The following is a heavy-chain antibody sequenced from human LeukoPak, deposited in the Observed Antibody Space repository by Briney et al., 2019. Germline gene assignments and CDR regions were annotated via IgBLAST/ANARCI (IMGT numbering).Heavy chain of an antibody. CDR3: ARGNGDYSSWYFDL. CDR2: INHSGST. J-gene: IGHJ2*01. D-gene: IGHD4-17*01. Sequence: SETLSLTCAVYGGSFSGYYWSWIRQPPGKGLEWIGEINHSGSTNYNPSLKSRVTISVDTSKNQFSLKLSSVTAAGTAVYYCARGNGDYSSWYFDLWGRGTLVTVSS. CDR1: GGSFSGYY. V-gene: IGHV4-34*01.